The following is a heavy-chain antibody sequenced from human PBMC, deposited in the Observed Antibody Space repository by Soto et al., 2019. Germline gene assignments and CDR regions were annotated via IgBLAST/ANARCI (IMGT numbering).Heavy chain of an antibody. D-gene: IGHD5-12*01. CDR2: ISFSGAT. V-gene: IGHV4-59*01. J-gene: IGHJ4*02. CDR1: GVSITSYF. CDR3: ARDRRDGYKRDFEC. Sequence: DTLSLTCTVSGVSITSYFWSWIRQTPGKGLDWLGSISFSGATYSNPSLKGRAALSVDTSENHLSLTLNSVTSADTAVYFCARDRRDGYKRDFECWGQGNQVTVSS.